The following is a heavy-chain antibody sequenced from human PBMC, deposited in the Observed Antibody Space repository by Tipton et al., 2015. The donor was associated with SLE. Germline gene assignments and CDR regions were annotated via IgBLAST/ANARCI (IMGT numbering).Heavy chain of an antibody. Sequence: SLRLSCAASAFNFTAFNMHWVRQAPGKGLECVAIISNDGSDEDYADSVEGRFTISRDNSKNTLYLQMNSLRGEDTAVYYCARESYYYYALDVWGQGTTVTVSS. CDR1: AFNFTAFN. CDR3: ARESYYYYALDV. CDR2: ISNDGSDE. V-gene: IGHV3-30*04. J-gene: IGHJ6*02.